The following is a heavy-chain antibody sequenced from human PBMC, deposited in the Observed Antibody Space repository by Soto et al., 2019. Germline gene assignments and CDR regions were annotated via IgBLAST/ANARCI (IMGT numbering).Heavy chain of an antibody. J-gene: IGHJ6*02. CDR2: ISSYGSDT. CDR1: GFTFSRYW. CDR3: ASNYAYAEGYYWYGIDV. D-gene: IGHD3-16*01. V-gene: IGHV3-74*01. Sequence: EVQLVESGGGLVLPGGSLRLSCAASGFTFSRYWMHWVRQAPGKGLVWVSRISSYGSDTHYADSVKGRFTISRDNAKKTMYLQMNSLSADDTAVYYCASNYAYAEGYYWYGIDVWGQGTTVTVSS.